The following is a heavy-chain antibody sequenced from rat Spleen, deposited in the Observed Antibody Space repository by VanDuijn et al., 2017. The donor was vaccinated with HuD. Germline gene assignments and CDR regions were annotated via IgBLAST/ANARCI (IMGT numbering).Heavy chain of an antibody. Sequence: EVQLVESGGGLVQPGRSLKLSCSASGFTFHNYGMAWVRQAPTKGLEWVATFSYDGSTTYYRDSVKGRFTISRDNAKSTLFLQMDSLRSEDTATYYCARPDSYYSNYFFAYWGQVVMVTVSS. CDR2: FSYDGSTT. CDR3: ARPDSYYSNYFFAY. D-gene: IGHD1-2*01. J-gene: IGHJ2*01. V-gene: IGHV5-29*01. CDR1: GFTFHNYG.